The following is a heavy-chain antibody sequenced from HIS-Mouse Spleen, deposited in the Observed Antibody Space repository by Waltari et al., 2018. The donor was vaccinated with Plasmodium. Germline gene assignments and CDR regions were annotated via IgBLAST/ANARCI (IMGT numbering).Heavy chain of an antibody. D-gene: IGHD6-13*01. CDR2: NNPNSGGT. J-gene: IGHJ1*01. CDR3: ARVLGYKAAAGTFVEYFQH. V-gene: IGHV1-2*02. Sequence: QVQLVQSGAEVKKPGASVKVSCKASGYTFTGYYMHWVRQAPGQGLEWMGWNNPNSGGTNYAQKVQGRVTMTRDPSSSTAYMELSRLRSDDTAVYYCARVLGYKAAAGTFVEYFQHWGQGTLVTVSS. CDR1: GYTFTGYY.